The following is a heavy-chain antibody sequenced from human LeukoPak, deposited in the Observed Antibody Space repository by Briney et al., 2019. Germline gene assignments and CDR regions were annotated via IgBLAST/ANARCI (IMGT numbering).Heavy chain of an antibody. D-gene: IGHD6-13*01. J-gene: IGHJ4*02. CDR1: GGTFSSYT. Sequence: SVKVSCKASGGTFSSYTISWVRQAPGQGLEWMGRIIPILGIANYAQKFQGRVTITADKSTSTAYMELSSLRSEDTAVYYCARDLIAAGSEGSGYWGQGTLVTVSS. V-gene: IGHV1-69*04. CDR2: IIPILGIA. CDR3: ARDLIAAGSEGSGY.